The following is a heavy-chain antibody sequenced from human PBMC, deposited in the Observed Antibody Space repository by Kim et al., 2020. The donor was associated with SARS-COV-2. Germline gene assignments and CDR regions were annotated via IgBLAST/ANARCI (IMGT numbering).Heavy chain of an antibody. CDR1: GGTFSSYT. V-gene: IGHV1-69*04. J-gene: IGHJ3*02. CDR2: IIPILGIA. CDR3: ARDADIRGYNAFDI. D-gene: IGHD3-10*01. Sequence: SVKVSCKASGGTFSSYTISWVRQAPGQGLEWMGRIIPILGIANYAQKFQGRVTITADKSTSTAYMELSSLRSEDTAVYYCARDADIRGYNAFDIWGQGTMVTVSS.